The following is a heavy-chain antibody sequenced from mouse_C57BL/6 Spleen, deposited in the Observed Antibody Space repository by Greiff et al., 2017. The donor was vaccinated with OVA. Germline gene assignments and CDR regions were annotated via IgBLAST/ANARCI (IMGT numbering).Heavy chain of an antibody. CDR3: TLYGYDYFDY. Sequence: EVQLQQSGAELVRPGASVKLSCTASGFNIKDDYMHWVKQRPEQGLEWIGWIDPENGDTEYASKFQGKATITADTSSNTAYLQLSSLTSEDTAVYYCTLYGYDYFDYWGQGTTLTVSS. J-gene: IGHJ2*01. CDR2: IDPENGDT. D-gene: IGHD2-2*01. CDR1: GFNIKDDY. V-gene: IGHV14-4*01.